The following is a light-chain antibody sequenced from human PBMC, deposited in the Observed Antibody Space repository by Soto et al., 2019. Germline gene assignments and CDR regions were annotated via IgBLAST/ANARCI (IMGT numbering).Light chain of an antibody. CDR1: QSVSSN. V-gene: IGKV3-15*01. CDR3: QHYHNWPPWT. Sequence: EIVMTQSPGTLSLSPSEGATLSRSASQSVSSNLAWYQQRPGQAPRLLVYGASTRATGIPAGFSGSGSGTEFTLTISSLQSEDFAVYYCQHYHNWPPWTFGQGTKVDIK. J-gene: IGKJ1*01. CDR2: GAS.